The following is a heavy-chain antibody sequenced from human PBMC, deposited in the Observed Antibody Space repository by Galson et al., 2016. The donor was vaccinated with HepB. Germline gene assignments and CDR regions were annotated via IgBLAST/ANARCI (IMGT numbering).Heavy chain of an antibody. CDR1: GGSISSGNYY. Sequence: TLSLTCTVSGGSISSGNYYWNWIRQPAGKGLEWIGRIYTSGTTNYNPSLKSRVTISVDTSKNQFSLKLSSVTAADTAVYYCASGQQLEYYFDYWGQGTLVAVSS. CDR3: ASGQQLEYYFDY. CDR2: IYTSGTT. V-gene: IGHV4-61*02. D-gene: IGHD6-13*01. J-gene: IGHJ4*02.